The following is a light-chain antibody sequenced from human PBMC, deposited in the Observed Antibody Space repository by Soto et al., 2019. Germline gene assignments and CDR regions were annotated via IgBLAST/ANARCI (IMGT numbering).Light chain of an antibody. Sequence: IVLTQSPATLSLSPGERATLSCRASQSVSSYLAWYQQEPGQAPRLLIYDASNSATGIPARFSGSGCGTDFTLTISSLEPEDFACYYCQQRSNWPPMWTFGQGTKVDI. V-gene: IGKV3-11*01. J-gene: IGKJ1*01. CDR1: QSVSSY. CDR2: DAS. CDR3: QQRSNWPPMWT.